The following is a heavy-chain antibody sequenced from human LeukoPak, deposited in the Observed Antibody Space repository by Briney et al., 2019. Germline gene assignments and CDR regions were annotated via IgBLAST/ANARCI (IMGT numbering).Heavy chain of an antibody. D-gene: IGHD2-2*02. CDR3: ARDSGITNIPLPFDY. Sequence: ASVKVSCKASGYAFTSYYMHWVRQAPGQGLEWMGIINPSGGSTSYAQKLQGRVTMTTDTSTSTAYMELRSLRSDDTAVYYCARDSGITNIPLPFDYWGQGTLVTVSS. V-gene: IGHV1-46*01. CDR1: GYAFTSYY. J-gene: IGHJ4*02. CDR2: INPSGGST.